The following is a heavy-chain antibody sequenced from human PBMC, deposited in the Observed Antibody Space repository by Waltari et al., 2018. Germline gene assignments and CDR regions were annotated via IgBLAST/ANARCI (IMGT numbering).Heavy chain of an antibody. J-gene: IGHJ3*02. CDR3: TRGGFCSGGRCDSAAFDI. V-gene: IGHV3-7*01. CDR1: DFTFNTYW. D-gene: IGHD2-15*01. CDR2: ISPNGIEK. Sequence: EVQLVESGGDLVQPGGSLRLSCSASDFTFNTYWLNWFRQALGKGLEGVANISPNGIEKDYVDAVKGRFSISIDNAKKSLYLQMDSLRADDTGFYYCTRGGFCSGGRCDSAAFDIWGQGTMVTVSS.